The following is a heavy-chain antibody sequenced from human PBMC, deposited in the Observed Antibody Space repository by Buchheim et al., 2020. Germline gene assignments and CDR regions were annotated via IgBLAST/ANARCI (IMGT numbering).Heavy chain of an antibody. CDR2: INHSGST. D-gene: IGHD2-2*01. CDR1: GGSFSDYY. CDR3: ARSRVVPAAMRAYSYYGMDV. J-gene: IGHJ6*02. V-gene: IGHV4-34*01. Sequence: QVQLQQWGAGLLKPSETLSLTCAVYGGSFSDYYWSWIRQPPGKGLEWIGEINHSGSTNYNPSLKSRVTISVDTSKNQFYLRLSSVTAADTAVYYCARSRVVPAAMRAYSYYGMDVWGQGTT.